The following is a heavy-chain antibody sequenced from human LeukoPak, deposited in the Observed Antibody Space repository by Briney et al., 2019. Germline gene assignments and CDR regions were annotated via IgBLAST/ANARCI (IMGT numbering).Heavy chain of an antibody. CDR1: GFTFSSYG. J-gene: IGHJ4*02. CDR2: ISYDGSNK. D-gene: IGHD6-13*01. V-gene: IGHV3-30*18. Sequence: GGSLRLSCAASGFTFSSYGMHWVRQAPGKGLEWVAVISYDGSNKYYADSVKGRFTISRDNSKNTLYLQMNSLRAEDTAVYYCAKRPGYSSSWYYFGYWGQGTLVTVSS. CDR3: AKRPGYSSSWYYFGY.